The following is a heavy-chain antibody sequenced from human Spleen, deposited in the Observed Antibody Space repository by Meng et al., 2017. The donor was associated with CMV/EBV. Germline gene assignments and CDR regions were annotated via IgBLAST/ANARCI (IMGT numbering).Heavy chain of an antibody. J-gene: IGHJ4*02. CDR1: GGSISSSNW. D-gene: IGHD3-22*01. CDR3: ASYGSSGPGAHLYLDY. Sequence: GSLRLSCAVSGGSISSSNWWSWVRQPPGKGLEWIGEIYHSGSTNYNPSLKSRVTISVDKSKNQFSLKLSSVTAADTAVYYCASYGSSGPGAHLYLDYWGQGTLVTVSS. CDR2: IYHSGST. V-gene: IGHV4-4*02.